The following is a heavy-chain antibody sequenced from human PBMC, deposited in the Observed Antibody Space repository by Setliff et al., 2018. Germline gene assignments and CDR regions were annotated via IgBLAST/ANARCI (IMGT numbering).Heavy chain of an antibody. D-gene: IGHD5-18*01. CDR2: IYHSGST. CDR3: ARVASILGVGDTAMVWHYYYGMDV. V-gene: IGHV4-30-2*01. CDR1: GGSISSGGYS. J-gene: IGHJ6*02. Sequence: SETLSLTCAVSGGSISSGGYSWSWIRQPPGKGLEWIGYIYHSGSTYYNPSFKSRVTISVDTSKNQFSLKLSSVTAADTAVYYCARVASILGVGDTAMVWHYYYGMDVWGQGTTVTVSS.